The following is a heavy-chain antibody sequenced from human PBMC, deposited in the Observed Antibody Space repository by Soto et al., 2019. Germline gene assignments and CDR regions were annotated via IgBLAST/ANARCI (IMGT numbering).Heavy chain of an antibody. CDR3: AKDGSHNLDY. J-gene: IGHJ4*02. CDR2: MSYDGSNE. CDR1: GFTFSHYA. D-gene: IGHD1-26*01. Sequence: QVQLVESGGGVVQPGRSLRLSCAASGFTFSHYAMHWVRQAPGKGLEWVALMSYDGSNEYYADSVKGRFTISRDNSKNTLYLQMHSLRAEDTAVYYCAKDGSHNLDYWGQGTLVTVSS. V-gene: IGHV3-30*18.